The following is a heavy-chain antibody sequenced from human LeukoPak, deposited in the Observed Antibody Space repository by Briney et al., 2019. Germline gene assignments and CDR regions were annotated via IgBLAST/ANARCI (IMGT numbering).Heavy chain of an antibody. CDR1: GFIFNSFS. CDR3: ARDLIAAAGTGSFDY. J-gene: IGHJ4*02. CDR2: ISYDGSNK. Sequence: PGGSLRLSCAASGFIFNSFSMNWVRQAPGKGLEWVAVISYDGSNKYYADSVKGRFTISRDNSKNTLYLQMNSLRAEDTAVYYCARDLIAAAGTGSFDYWGQGTLVTVSS. V-gene: IGHV3-30*03. D-gene: IGHD6-13*01.